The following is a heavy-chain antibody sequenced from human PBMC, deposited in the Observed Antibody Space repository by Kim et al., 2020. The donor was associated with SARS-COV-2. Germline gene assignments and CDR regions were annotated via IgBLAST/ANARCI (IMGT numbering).Heavy chain of an antibody. CDR3: ARDLTMVQGVITN. CDR2: INTGNGNT. Sequence: ASVKVSCKASGYTFTRYAMHWVRQAPGQRLEWMGWINTGNGNTKYSQNFQGRVTITRDTSASTAYMELSSLTSEDTAVYYCARDLTMVQGVITNWGQGTLGTVSS. D-gene: IGHD3-10*01. J-gene: IGHJ4*02. V-gene: IGHV1-3*04. CDR1: GYTFTRYA.